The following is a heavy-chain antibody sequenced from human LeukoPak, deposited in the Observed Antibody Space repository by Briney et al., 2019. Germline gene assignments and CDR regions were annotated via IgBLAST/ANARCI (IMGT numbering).Heavy chain of an antibody. V-gene: IGHV4-39*01. CDR2: LSYTGST. Sequence: SETLSLTCTVSGGSISSSSYYWGWIRQPPGKGLEWIGSLSYTGSTYYNPSLKSRVTISVDTSKNQFSLKLSSVTAADTAVYYCARQGGCSGNSCYSNFDYWGQGTLVTVSS. J-gene: IGHJ4*02. CDR1: GGSISSSSYY. CDR3: ARQGGCSGNSCYSNFDY. D-gene: IGHD2-2*01.